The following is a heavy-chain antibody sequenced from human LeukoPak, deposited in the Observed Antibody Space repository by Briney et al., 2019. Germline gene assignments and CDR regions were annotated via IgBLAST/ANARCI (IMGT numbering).Heavy chain of an antibody. CDR2: TSSHGGST. CDR1: GFTFSSYT. J-gene: IGHJ4*02. D-gene: IGHD3-10*01. CDR3: VKDRWADYYGSGTYFDS. Sequence: GGSLRLSCLVSGFTFSSYTMHWVRQAPGKGLEYISATSSHGGSTYCADSVKGRFTISRDNSTNTLYLRMSSLRVEDTAVYYCVKDRWADYYGSGTYFDSWGQGTLVTVSS. V-gene: IGHV3-64D*06.